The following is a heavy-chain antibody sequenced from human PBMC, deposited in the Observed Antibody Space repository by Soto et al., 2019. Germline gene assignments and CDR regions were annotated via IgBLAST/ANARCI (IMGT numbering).Heavy chain of an antibody. CDR1: GFTFRSCS. V-gene: IGHV3-48*02. Sequence: LRLSCASSGFTFRSCSMNWVRQAPGKGLEWVSFISGSGDTKYYADSVKGRFTISRDNAKNSLYLQMSSLRDEDTAVYYCAKYCSSDVCFDYWGQGTLVTVSS. CDR3: AKYCSSDVCFDY. D-gene: IGHD2-8*01. CDR2: ISGSGDTK. J-gene: IGHJ4*02.